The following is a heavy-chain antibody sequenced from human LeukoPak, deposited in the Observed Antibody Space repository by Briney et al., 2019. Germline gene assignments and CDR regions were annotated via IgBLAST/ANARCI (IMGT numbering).Heavy chain of an antibody. D-gene: IGHD3-22*01. J-gene: IGHJ3*02. V-gene: IGHV3-74*01. CDR1: GFTFSSYW. Sequence: PGGSLRLSCAASGFTFSSYWMHWFRQAPGKGLVWVSRINSDGSSTSYADSVKGRFTISRDNAKNTLYLQMNSLRAEDTAVYYCARWGYDTMIAQKAAFDIWGQGTMVTVSS. CDR2: INSDGSST. CDR3: ARWGYDTMIAQKAAFDI.